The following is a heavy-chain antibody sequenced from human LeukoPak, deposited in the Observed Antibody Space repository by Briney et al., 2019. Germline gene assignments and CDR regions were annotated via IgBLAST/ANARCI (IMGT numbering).Heavy chain of an antibody. CDR1: GYTFTSYG. CDR2: ISAYNGNT. J-gene: IGHJ5*02. V-gene: IGHV1-18*01. D-gene: IGHD3-22*01. Sequence: ASVKVSCKASGYTFTSYGISWVRQAPGQGLEWMGWISAYNGNTNYAQKFQGRVTMTTDTSTSTVYMELSSLRSEDTAVYYCARGPPTTMIVVVNWFDPWGQGTLVTVSS. CDR3: ARGPPTTMIVVVNWFDP.